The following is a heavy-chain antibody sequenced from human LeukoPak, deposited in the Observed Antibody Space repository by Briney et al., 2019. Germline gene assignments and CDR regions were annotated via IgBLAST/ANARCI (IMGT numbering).Heavy chain of an antibody. CDR3: AKDSRSLGATTTEDY. J-gene: IGHJ4*02. V-gene: IGHV3-53*01. CDR1: GFTVSTNY. D-gene: IGHD1-26*01. CDR2: IYSAGST. Sequence: GGSLRPSCAASGFTVSTNYMSWVRQAPGKGLEWVSVIYSAGSTYYADSVKGRFTISRDNSKNRLYLQMNSLRAEDTAVYYCAKDSRSLGATTTEDYWGQGTLVTVSS.